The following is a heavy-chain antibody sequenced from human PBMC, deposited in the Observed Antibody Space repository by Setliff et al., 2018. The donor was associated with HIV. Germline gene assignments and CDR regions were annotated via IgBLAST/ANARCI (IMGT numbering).Heavy chain of an antibody. CDR3: AREIPYSYGGRGHPL. Sequence: PEETLSLTCALYGGSFGDYYWSWIRQPPGMGLEWIGEVNRGRRTNYNSSLKSRVTISIDTSRNQFSLTVSSVTAADTAVYYCAREIPYSYGGRGHPLWGQGTLVTVSS. J-gene: IGHJ4*02. D-gene: IGHD3-22*01. V-gene: IGHV4-34*01. CDR2: VNRGRRT. CDR1: GGSFGDYY.